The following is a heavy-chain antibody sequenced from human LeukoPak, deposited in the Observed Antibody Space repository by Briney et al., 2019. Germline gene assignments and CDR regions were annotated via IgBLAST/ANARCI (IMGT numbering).Heavy chain of an antibody. V-gene: IGHV1-69*13. D-gene: IGHD3-3*01. Sequence: VSSVTVSCKASVGTLSSYALSWVRPAPPQGVAWVGGIFPIFGAANYAQIFQGRVTLIAGESPSPAYMELSSLGSEETAVYYCVREIRFTMFGVVIGAGHFDCGSQGSLVSV. CDR2: IFPIFGAA. J-gene: IGHJ4*02. CDR1: VGTLSSYA. CDR3: VREIRFTMFGVVIGAGHFDC.